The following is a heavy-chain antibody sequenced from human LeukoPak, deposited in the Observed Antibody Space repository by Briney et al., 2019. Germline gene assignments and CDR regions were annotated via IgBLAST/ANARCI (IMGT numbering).Heavy chain of an antibody. Sequence: SETLSLTCTVSGGSISSSSYYWGWIRQPPGKGLEWIGSIYYSGSTYYNPSLKSRVTISVDTSKNQFSLKLSSVTAADTAVYYCARKPIVNSAWYYFAYWAREPWSPSPQ. CDR2: IYYSGST. CDR3: ARKPIVNSAWYYFAY. J-gene: IGHJ4*02. D-gene: IGHD3-22*01. CDR1: GGSISSSSYY. V-gene: IGHV4-39*07.